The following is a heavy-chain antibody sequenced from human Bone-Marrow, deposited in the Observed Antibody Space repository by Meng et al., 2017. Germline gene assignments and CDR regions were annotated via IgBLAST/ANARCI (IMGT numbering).Heavy chain of an antibody. Sequence: GESGGGGVQPGRSLILPCAAFGFTFSSYAMHWVRQAPGKGLEWVAVISYDGSNKYYADSVKGRFTISRDNSKNTLYLQMNSLRAEDTAVYYCASQGRGYSYGRPDYWGQGTLVTVSS. CDR2: ISYDGSNK. CDR1: GFTFSSYA. CDR3: ASQGRGYSYGRPDY. D-gene: IGHD5-18*01. J-gene: IGHJ4*02. V-gene: IGHV3-30*01.